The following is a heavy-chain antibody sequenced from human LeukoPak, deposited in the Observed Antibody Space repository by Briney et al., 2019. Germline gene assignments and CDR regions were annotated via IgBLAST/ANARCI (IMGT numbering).Heavy chain of an antibody. CDR1: GFTFRDYN. J-gene: IGHJ6*02. D-gene: IGHD3-9*01. CDR2: ITDSGSTI. CDR3: ARSIGLTGGGVDV. V-gene: IGHV3-11*01. Sequence: MAGGSLRLSCAASGFTFRDYNMNWVRQAPGKGLEWVSYITDSGSTIHYADSVNGRFTISRDNAKNSLYLQMNSLRAEDSAVYYCARSIGLTGGGVDVWGRGTTVTVSS.